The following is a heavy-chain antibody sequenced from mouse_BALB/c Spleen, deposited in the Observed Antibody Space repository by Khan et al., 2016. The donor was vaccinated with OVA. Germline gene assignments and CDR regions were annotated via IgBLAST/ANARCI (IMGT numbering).Heavy chain of an antibody. CDR2: IWIDGST. CDR3: ARQPYYHYDDIDY. CDR1: GFSLTNYG. V-gene: IGHV2-6-1*01. J-gene: IGHJ4*01. Sequence: VEPVESGPGLVAPSQSLSITCTISGFSLTNYGVHWVRLPPGKGLEWLVVIWIDGSTTYNSALNSRLSISKDNSKSQVFLKMNSLQTDDTDMYYCARQPYYHYDDIDYRGQGTSDTVSA. D-gene: IGHD2-10*01.